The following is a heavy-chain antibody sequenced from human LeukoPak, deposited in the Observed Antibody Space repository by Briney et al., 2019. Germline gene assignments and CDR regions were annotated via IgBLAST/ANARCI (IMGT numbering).Heavy chain of an antibody. V-gene: IGHV3-23*01. CDR3: AKPYSSAYLGHFDY. D-gene: IGHD3-22*01. CDR1: GFTFSSYA. J-gene: IGHJ4*02. CDR2: ISGSGGST. Sequence: AGGSLRLSCAASGFTFSSYAMSWVRQAPGKGLEWVSAISGSGGSTYYEDSVNGRFTISRDYSKNTLYLQMNSLRAEDTAVYYCAKPYSSAYLGHFDYWGQGTLVTVSS.